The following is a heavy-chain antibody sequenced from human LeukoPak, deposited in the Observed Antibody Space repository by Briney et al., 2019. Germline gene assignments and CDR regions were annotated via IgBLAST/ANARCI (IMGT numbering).Heavy chain of an antibody. V-gene: IGHV4-31*03. Sequence: SQTLSLTCTVSGGSISSGGYYWSWIRQHPGKGLEWIGYIYYSGSTNYNPSLKSRVTISGDTSKNQFSLKLISVTAADTAVYFCAGGPLEWLLWYYMDVWGKGTTVTVSS. D-gene: IGHD3-3*01. CDR2: IYYSGST. CDR3: AGGPLEWLLWYYMDV. CDR1: GGSISSGGYY. J-gene: IGHJ6*03.